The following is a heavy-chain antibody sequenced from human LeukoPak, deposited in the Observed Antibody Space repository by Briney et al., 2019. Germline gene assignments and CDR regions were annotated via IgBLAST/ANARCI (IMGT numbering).Heavy chain of an antibody. CDR3: AKRSNFWTGYLDY. CDR1: GFTLSSYA. CDR2: ISGSGGST. D-gene: IGHD3/OR15-3a*01. Sequence: GGSLRLSCAASGFTLSSYAMSWVRQAPGKGLEWVSVISGSGGSTYYADSVKGRFTISRDNPKDTLFLQMNSLRTEDTAVYYCAKRSNFWTGYLDYWGQGTLVTVSS. J-gene: IGHJ4*02. V-gene: IGHV3-23*01.